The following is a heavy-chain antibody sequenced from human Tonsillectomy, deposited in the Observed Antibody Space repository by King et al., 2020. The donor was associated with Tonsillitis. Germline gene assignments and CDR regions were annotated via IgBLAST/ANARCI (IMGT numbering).Heavy chain of an antibody. Sequence: QLQESGSGLVKPSQTLSLTCAVSGGSISSGGYSWSWIRQPPGKGLEWIGYIYHSGSTYYNPSLKSRVTISLDRSKNQFSLKLSSVTAADTAVYYCARGLPPGVLFDTWGQGTLVTVSS. CDR2: IYHSGST. CDR1: GGSISSGGYS. J-gene: IGHJ5*02. CDR3: ARGLPPGVLFDT. V-gene: IGHV4-30-2*01. D-gene: IGHD2-15*01.